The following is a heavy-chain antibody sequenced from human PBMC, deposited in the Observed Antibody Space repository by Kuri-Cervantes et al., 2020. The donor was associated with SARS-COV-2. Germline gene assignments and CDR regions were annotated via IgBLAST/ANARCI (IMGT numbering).Heavy chain of an antibody. CDR3: AQQDSGVSPQGHAFDI. V-gene: IGHV2-70*12. CDR2: IDWDDDK. Sequence: SGPTLVKPPHSHRLTSSSSGLALITSGMCVSWFRQPPGKALEWLARIDWDDDKYYSTSLKTRLTITKDSSKNQVVLTMTNMHPVDTATYYCAQQDSGVSPQGHAFDIWGQGTMVTVSS. CDR1: GLALITSGMC. D-gene: IGHD6-19*01. J-gene: IGHJ3*02.